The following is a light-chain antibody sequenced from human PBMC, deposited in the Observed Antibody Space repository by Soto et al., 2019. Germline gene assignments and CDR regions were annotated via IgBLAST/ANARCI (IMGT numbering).Light chain of an antibody. Sequence: AIRMTQSPSSFSASTGDRVTITCRASQGISSYLAWYQQKPGKAPKLLTYAASTLQSGVPSRFSGSGSGTDFTLTISCLQSEDFATYYCQQYYSYPALTFGGGTKVEIK. J-gene: IGKJ4*01. CDR1: QGISSY. CDR3: QQYYSYPALT. CDR2: AAS. V-gene: IGKV1-8*01.